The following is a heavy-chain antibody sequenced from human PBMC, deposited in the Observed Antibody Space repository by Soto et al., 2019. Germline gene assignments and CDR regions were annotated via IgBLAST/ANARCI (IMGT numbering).Heavy chain of an antibody. CDR3: ARGPGLVATITYYFDY. Sequence: PSETLSLTCTVSGGSVSSGSYYWSWIRQPPGKGLEWIGYIYYSGSTNYNPSLKSRVTIPVDTSKNQFSLKLSSVTAADTAVYYCARGPGLVATITYYFDYWGQGTMVTVSS. CDR2: IYYSGST. D-gene: IGHD5-12*01. V-gene: IGHV4-61*01. CDR1: GGSVSSGSYY. J-gene: IGHJ4*02.